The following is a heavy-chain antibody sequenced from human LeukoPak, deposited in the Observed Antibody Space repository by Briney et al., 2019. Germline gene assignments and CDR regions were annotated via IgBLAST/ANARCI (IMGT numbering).Heavy chain of an antibody. Sequence: PSETLSLTCVVYGGSFSGYYWSWIRQPPGKGLEWIGEINHSGSNNYNPSLKSRVTISVDTSKNQFSLKLSSVTAADTAVYYCARAAAAGNWFDPWGQGTLVTVSS. CDR3: ARAAAAGNWFDP. CDR2: INHSGSN. D-gene: IGHD6-13*01. CDR1: GGSFSGYY. V-gene: IGHV4-34*01. J-gene: IGHJ5*02.